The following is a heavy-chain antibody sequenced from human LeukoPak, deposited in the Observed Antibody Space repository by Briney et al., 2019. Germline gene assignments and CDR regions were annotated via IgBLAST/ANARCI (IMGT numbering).Heavy chain of an antibody. CDR1: GFTFSSYS. D-gene: IGHD5-12*01. V-gene: IGHV3-53*01. J-gene: IGHJ4*02. CDR2: IYSGGST. Sequence: PGGSLRLSCAASGFTFSSYSMNWVRQAPGKGLEWVSVIYSGGSTYYADSVKGRFTISRDNSKNTLYLQMNSLRAEDTAVYYCARDVYSGHRKAYWGQGTLVTVSS. CDR3: ARDVYSGHRKAY.